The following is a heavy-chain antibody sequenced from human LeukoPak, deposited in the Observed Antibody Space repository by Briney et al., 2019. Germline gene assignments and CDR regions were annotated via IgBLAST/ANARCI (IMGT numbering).Heavy chain of an antibody. CDR3: ARHVPSIAAAGIELDY. J-gene: IGHJ4*01. Sequence: GRSLRLSCAASGFTFSSYAMHWVRQAPGKGLEWVAVISYDGSNKYYADSVKGRFTISRDNSKNTLYLQMNSLRAEDTAVYYCARHVPSIAAAGIELDYSGHVTLVTVSS. D-gene: IGHD6-13*01. CDR2: ISYDGSNK. V-gene: IGHV3-30-3*01. CDR1: GFTFSSYA.